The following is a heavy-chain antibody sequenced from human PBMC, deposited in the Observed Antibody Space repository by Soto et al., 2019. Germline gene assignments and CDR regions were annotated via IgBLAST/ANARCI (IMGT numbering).Heavy chain of an antibody. D-gene: IGHD1-26*01. CDR2: IIPILDDA. V-gene: IGHV1-69*01. J-gene: IGHJ1*01. CDR1: GDTFSNYA. Sequence: QVQLVQSGADVKKPGSSVRVSCTASGDTFSNYAISWVRQAPGQGFEWMGGIIPILDDAIYAEKFQGRVTITADESRNIAYMELSSLRFEDTAVYYCATDDVNSAFEHWGQGTLVTVSS. CDR3: ATDDVNSAFEH.